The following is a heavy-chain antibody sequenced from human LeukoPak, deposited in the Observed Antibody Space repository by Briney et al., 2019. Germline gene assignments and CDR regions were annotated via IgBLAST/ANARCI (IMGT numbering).Heavy chain of an antibody. V-gene: IGHV3-64*01. CDR1: GFTFSNYA. CDR2: ISSNGGST. J-gene: IGHJ4*02. D-gene: IGHD5-18*01. CDR3: ASWDTAMVQNY. Sequence: GGSLRLSCAASGFTFSNYAMHWVRQAPGKGLEYVSAISSNGGSTYYANSVKGRFTISRDNSKNTLYLQMGSPRAEDMAVYYCASWDTAMVQNYWGQGTLVTVSS.